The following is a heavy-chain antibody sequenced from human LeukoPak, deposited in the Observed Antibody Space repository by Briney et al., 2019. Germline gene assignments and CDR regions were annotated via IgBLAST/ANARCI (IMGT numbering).Heavy chain of an antibody. CDR2: ISGGTTIT. J-gene: IGHJ4*02. CDR3: AKDVKTMADLDS. V-gene: IGHV3-23*01. CDR1: GLTFSSYA. D-gene: IGHD5-24*01. Sequence: PGGALRLSCAASGLTFSSYAMSWVRQPPGQRLEGGSGISGGTTITYYADSVKGRFTISRDNSKNILYLQMNSLRAEDTTGYYCAKDVKTMADLDSWGQGTLVTVSS.